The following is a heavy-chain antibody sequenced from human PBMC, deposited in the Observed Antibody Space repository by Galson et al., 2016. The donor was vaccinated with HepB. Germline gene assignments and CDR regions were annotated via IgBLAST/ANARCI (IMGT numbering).Heavy chain of an antibody. CDR2: ISGTSDTR. D-gene: IGHD6-19*01. J-gene: IGHJ4*02. CDR1: GFTFSSYA. CDR3: AKDLQLIAVALYPDY. Sequence: SLRLSCAASGFTFSSYAMSWVRQAPGKGLEWISVISGTSDTRYYADSVKGRHSISRDNSKNTLYLQMNSLRADDTAVYFCAKDLQLIAVALYPDYWGQGTLVTVSS. V-gene: IGHV3-23*01.